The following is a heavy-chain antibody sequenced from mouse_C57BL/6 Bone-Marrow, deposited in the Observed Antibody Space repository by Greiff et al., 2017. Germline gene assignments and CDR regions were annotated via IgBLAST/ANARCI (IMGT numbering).Heavy chain of an antibody. J-gene: IGHJ1*03. CDR3: ARNDGYYYWYFDV. Sequence: QVQLQQSGPELVKPGASVKISCKASGYAFSSSWMNWVKQRPGTGLEWIGRIYPGDGDTNYNGKFKGKATLTADKSSSTAYMQLSSLTSEDSAVYFCARNDGYYYWYFDVWGTGTTVTVSS. CDR1: GYAFSSSW. D-gene: IGHD2-3*01. CDR2: IYPGDGDT. V-gene: IGHV1-82*01.